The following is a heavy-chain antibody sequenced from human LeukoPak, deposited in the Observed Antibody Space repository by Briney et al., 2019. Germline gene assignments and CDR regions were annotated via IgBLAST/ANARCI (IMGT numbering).Heavy chain of an antibody. D-gene: IGHD1-26*01. CDR3: ARNVVGATWRNGEDWFDP. CDR2: ISPYNGDT. J-gene: IGHJ5*02. CDR1: AYPFTTYG. V-gene: IGHV1-18*01. Sequence: ASVKVSCKASAYPFTTYGICWVRQAPGQGLEWMGWISPYNGDTNYAQTFQGRVTMTTDTSTNTAYLDLSSLRSDDTAVYYCARNVVGATWRNGEDWFDPWGQGTLVVVSS.